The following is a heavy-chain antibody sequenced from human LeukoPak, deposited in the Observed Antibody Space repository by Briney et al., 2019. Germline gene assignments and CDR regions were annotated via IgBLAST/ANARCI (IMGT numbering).Heavy chain of an antibody. CDR3: ARDQYYDSSGFFAG. D-gene: IGHD3-22*01. J-gene: IGHJ4*02. V-gene: IGHV1-46*01. CDR1: GYTFTSYY. CDR2: INPSGGST. Sequence: GASVNVSCKASGYTFTSYYMHWVRQAPGQGLEWMGIINPSGGSTSYAQKFQGRVTITADESTSTAYMELSSLRSEDTAVYYCARDQYYDSSGFFAGWGQGTLVTVSS.